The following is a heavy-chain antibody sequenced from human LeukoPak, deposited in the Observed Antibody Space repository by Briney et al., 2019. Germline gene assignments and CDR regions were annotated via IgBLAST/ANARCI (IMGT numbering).Heavy chain of an antibody. D-gene: IGHD3-22*01. J-gene: IGHJ3*02. CDR2: IYYSGST. Sequence: SETLSLTCTVSGGSISSYYWSWIRQPPGKGLEWIGYIYYSGSTNYNPSLKSRVTISVDTSKNQFSLKLSSVTAADTAVYYCARVWGGYDSSGWSDAFDIWGQGTMVTASS. V-gene: IGHV4-59*01. CDR1: GGSISSYY. CDR3: ARVWGGYDSSGWSDAFDI.